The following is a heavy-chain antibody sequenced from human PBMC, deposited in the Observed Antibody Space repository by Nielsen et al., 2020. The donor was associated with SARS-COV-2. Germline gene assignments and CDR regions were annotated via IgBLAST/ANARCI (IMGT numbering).Heavy chain of an antibody. CDR2: ISGRGGNT. J-gene: IGHJ4*02. V-gene: IGHV3-23*01. Sequence: GESLKISCAASGFSFSNYAMNWVRHAPGKGLEWVSAISGRGGNTFYADSVKGRFTISRDNSKSTLYLQMNSLRVEDTAVYYCAKNRRDYGDYGDFDYWGQGILVTVAS. D-gene: IGHD4-17*01. CDR3: AKNRRDYGDYGDFDY. CDR1: GFSFSNYA.